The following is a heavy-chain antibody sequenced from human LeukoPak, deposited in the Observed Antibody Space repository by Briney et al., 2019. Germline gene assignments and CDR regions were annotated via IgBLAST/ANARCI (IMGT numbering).Heavy chain of an antibody. V-gene: IGHV3-23*01. CDR2: ISGSGGST. D-gene: IGHD3-3*01. CDR1: GFTFSSYA. J-gene: IGHJ5*02. Sequence: GGSLRLSCAASGFTFSSYAMSWVRQAPGKRLEWVSAISGSGGSTYYADSVKGRFTISRDNSKNTLYLQMNSLRAEDTAVYYCAKDVYDFWSGDGNWFDPWGQGTLVTVSS. CDR3: AKDVYDFWSGDGNWFDP.